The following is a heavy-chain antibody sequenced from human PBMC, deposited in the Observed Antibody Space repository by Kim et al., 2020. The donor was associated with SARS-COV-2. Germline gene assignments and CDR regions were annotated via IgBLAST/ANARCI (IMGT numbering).Heavy chain of an antibody. J-gene: IGHJ5*02. CDR3: ARPIWSGSNWFDP. Sequence: YAQKFQGRVTMTRDTSISTAYMELSRLRSDDTAVYYCARPIWSGSNWFDPWGQGTLVTVSS. D-gene: IGHD3-3*01. V-gene: IGHV1-2*02.